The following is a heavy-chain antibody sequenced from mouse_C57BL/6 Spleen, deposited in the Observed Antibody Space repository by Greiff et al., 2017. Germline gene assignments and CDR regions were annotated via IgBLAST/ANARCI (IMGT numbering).Heavy chain of an antibody. J-gene: IGHJ4*01. Sequence: VQLQQSGPELVKPGASVKISCKASGYAFSSSWMNWVKQRPGKGLEWIGRISPGDGDTNYNGKFKGKATLTAVKSSSTAYMQHSSLTSEDSAVYVWARSQSLCSYAMDYWGQGTSVTVSS. CDR2: ISPGDGDT. CDR1: GYAFSSSW. V-gene: IGHV1-82*01. CDR3: ARSQSLCSYAMDY. D-gene: IGHD6-1*01.